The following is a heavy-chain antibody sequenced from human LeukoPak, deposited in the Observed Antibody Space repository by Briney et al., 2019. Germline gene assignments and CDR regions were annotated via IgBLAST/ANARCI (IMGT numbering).Heavy chain of an antibody. CDR3: ARVLYFYDSSGLIHY. D-gene: IGHD3-22*01. V-gene: IGHV4-61*02. CDR1: VGSISSGSYY. Sequence: PSQTLSLTCTVSVGSISSGSYYWSWIRQPAGKGLEWIGRIYTSGSTNYNPSLKSRVTISVDTSKNQFSLKLSSVTAADTAVYYCARVLYFYDSSGLIHYWVQGTLVTVSS. CDR2: IYTSGST. J-gene: IGHJ4*02.